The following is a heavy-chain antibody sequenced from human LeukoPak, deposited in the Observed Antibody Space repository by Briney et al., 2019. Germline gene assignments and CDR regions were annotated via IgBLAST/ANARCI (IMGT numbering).Heavy chain of an antibody. CDR1: SGVISNYF. J-gene: IGHJ3*02. D-gene: IGHD3-22*01. V-gene: IGHV4-4*07. CDR2: YYTIGNS. CDR3: ARDRSGYYFPRPDAFDI. Sequence: PSETLSLTCSISSGVISNYFWSWIRQPAGKGLEWIGRYYTIGNSNYNPSLMSRVTVSLATSKRQFSLKLTSVTAADAAVYYCARDRSGYYFPRPDAFDIWGQGIMVTVSS.